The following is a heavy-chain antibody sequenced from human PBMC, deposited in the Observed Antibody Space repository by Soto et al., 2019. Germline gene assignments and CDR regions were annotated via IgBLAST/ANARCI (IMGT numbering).Heavy chain of an antibody. D-gene: IGHD5-18*01. CDR3: AREPADVDTAMDP. V-gene: IGHV4-30-4*01. CDR2: IYYSGST. J-gene: IGHJ5*02. CDR1: GGSISSGDYY. Sequence: KPSETLSLTCTVSGGSISSGDYYWSWIRQPPGKGLEWIGYIYYSGSTYYNPSLKSRVTISVDTSKNQFSLKLSSVTAADTAVYYCAREPADVDTAMDPWSQGTLVTVSS.